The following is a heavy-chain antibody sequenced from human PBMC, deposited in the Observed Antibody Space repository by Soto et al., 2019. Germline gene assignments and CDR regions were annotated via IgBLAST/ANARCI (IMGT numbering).Heavy chain of an antibody. D-gene: IGHD3-10*01. Sequence: DVQLVESGGDLVQPGGSLRLSCAASGFTFSSYDMQWVRQVTGKGLEWVSSIGKGGDTYYADSVKGRFTISRENAKNSLYLQMSSLRAGDTAGYYCVRDPAGHGMDVWGQGTTVTVSS. J-gene: IGHJ6*02. V-gene: IGHV3-13*01. CDR2: IGKGGDT. CDR3: VRDPAGHGMDV. CDR1: GFTFSSYD.